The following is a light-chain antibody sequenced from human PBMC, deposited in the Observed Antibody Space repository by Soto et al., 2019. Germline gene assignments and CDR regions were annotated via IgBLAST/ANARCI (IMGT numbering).Light chain of an antibody. V-gene: IGKV3-20*01. CDR3: QQYGTSEII. CDR1: QSVSSY. J-gene: IGKJ5*01. CDR2: DAS. Sequence: IVLTQSPCILSLSPGERATLSCRASQSVSSYLAWYQQKPGQAPRLLIYDASNRATGIPARFSGSGSGTDFTLTISRLEPEDFAVYYCQQYGTSEIIFGQGTRLEI.